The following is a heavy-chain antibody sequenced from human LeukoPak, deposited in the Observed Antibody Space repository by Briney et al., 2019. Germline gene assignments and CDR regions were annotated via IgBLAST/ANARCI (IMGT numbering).Heavy chain of an antibody. V-gene: IGHV3-66*01. CDR1: GFTVSNNY. CDR3: ARDRGDY. CDR2: IHRDETT. Sequence: PGGSLRLSCAASGFTVSNNYMNWVRQAPGKGLEWVSAIHRDETTHYADSVKGRFTISRDNSKNTLFLQMTDLRAEDTAVYYCARDRGDYWGQGTLVTVSS. D-gene: IGHD3-10*01. J-gene: IGHJ4*02.